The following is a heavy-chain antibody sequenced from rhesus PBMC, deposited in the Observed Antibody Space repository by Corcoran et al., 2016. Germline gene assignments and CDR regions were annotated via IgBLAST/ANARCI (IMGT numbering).Heavy chain of an antibody. CDR3: AGPNSGSYYPFDY. D-gene: IGHD3-16*01. Sequence: QVQLQESGPGLVKPSETLSLTCAVSGGSISDDYYWTWIRPPPGKGLEWIGYIYGSATGYHYNPSLKNRITISTDATKNQCSQMLSSGTAADAAVYYGAGPNSGSYYPFDYWGQGVLVTVSS. CDR2: IYGSATGY. CDR1: GGSISDDYY. J-gene: IGHJ4*01. V-gene: IGHV4-106*01.